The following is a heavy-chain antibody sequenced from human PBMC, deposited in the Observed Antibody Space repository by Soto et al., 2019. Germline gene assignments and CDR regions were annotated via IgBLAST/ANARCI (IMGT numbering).Heavy chain of an antibody. D-gene: IGHD6-13*01. Sequence: QVQLVESGGGLVKPGGSLRLSCAASGFTFGDYYMSWIRQAPGKGLEWVSYISSSGSSTYYVDSVKGRFTISRDNAKNSLYLQMDSLGAEDTAVYYCARAAAAHPAAWYWGQGTLVTVSS. CDR2: ISSSGSST. CDR3: ARAAAAHPAAWY. CDR1: GFTFGDYY. J-gene: IGHJ4*02. V-gene: IGHV3-11*01.